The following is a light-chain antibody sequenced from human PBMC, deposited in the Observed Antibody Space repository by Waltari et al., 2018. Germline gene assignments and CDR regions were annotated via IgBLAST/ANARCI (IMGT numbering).Light chain of an antibody. J-gene: IGLJ2*01. CDR1: SSDIGTHNR. CDR3: CSYANTNTFVL. Sequence: QSALTPPASVSGSPGQSITISCTGTSSDIGTHNRFSWYQLHPGKAPKLIIVDGSKRPSGVSNRFSASKSDNTASLTISGLQADDEADYFCCSYANTNTFVLFAGGTKVTVL. V-gene: IGLV2-23*01. CDR2: DGS.